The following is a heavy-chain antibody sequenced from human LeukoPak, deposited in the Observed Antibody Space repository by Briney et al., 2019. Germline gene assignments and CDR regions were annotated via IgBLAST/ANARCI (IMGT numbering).Heavy chain of an antibody. CDR1: GYTFTGYY. V-gene: IGHV1-2*02. CDR3: ASSDYYDSPFDP. D-gene: IGHD3-22*01. CDR2: INPNSGGT. Sequence: ASVKVSCKASGYTFTGYYMHRVRQAPGQGLEWMGWINPNSGGTNYAQKFQGRVTMTRDTSISTAYMELSRLRSDDTAVYYCASSDYYDSPFDPWGQGTLVTVSS. J-gene: IGHJ5*02.